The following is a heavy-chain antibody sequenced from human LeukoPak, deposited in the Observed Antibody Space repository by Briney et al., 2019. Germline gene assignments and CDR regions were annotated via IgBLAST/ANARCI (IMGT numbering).Heavy chain of an antibody. CDR2: IYSGGST. J-gene: IGHJ4*02. D-gene: IGHD5-18*01. CDR1: GFTFSKHS. Sequence: GSLRLSCAASGFTFSKHSMSWVRQAPGKGLEWVSVIYSGGSTYYADSVKGRFTISRDNSKNTMYLQMNSLRAEDTAVYYCAKRIQSAMAMGYWGQGTLVTVSS. V-gene: IGHV3-53*01. CDR3: AKRIQSAMAMGY.